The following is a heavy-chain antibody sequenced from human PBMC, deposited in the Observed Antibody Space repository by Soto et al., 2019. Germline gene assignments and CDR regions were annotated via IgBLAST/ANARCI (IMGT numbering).Heavy chain of an antibody. D-gene: IGHD2-15*01. V-gene: IGHV4-31*03. CDR1: GGSISSGGYY. CDR3: ARYCSGGSCYYGYFDY. Sequence: SETLSLTCTVSGGSISSGGYYWSWIRQHPGKGLEWIGYIYYTGSTYYNPSLKSRVTISVDTSKNQFSLKLSSVTAADTAVYYCARYCSGGSCYYGYFDYWGQAPLVTVSS. CDR2: IYYTGST. J-gene: IGHJ4*02.